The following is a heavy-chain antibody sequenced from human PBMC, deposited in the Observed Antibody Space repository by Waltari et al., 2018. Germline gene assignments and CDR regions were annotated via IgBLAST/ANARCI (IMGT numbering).Heavy chain of an antibody. CDR2: IYYSGST. Sequence: QLQLQESGPGLVKPSETLSLTCTVSGGSISSSSYYWGWIRQPPGKGLAWIGSIYYSGSTYYNPSLKSRVTISVDTSKNQFSLKLSSVTAADTAVYYCARHPTHTTYCSGGSCYSYAFDIWGQGTMVTVSS. CDR3: ARHPTHTTYCSGGSCYSYAFDI. CDR1: GGSISSSSYY. J-gene: IGHJ3*02. D-gene: IGHD2-15*01. V-gene: IGHV4-39*01.